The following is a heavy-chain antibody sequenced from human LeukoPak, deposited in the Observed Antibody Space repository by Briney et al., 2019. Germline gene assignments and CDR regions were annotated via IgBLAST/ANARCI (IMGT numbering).Heavy chain of an antibody. J-gene: IGHJ4*02. CDR3: AKDDYYDSSIDY. D-gene: IGHD3-22*01. CDR2: ISGSGGST. Sequence: GGSLRLSCAASGFTFGSYAMSWVRQAPGKGLEWVSAISGSGGSTYYADSVKGRFTISRDNSKNTLYLQMSSLRAEDTAVYYCAKDDYYDSSIDYWGQGTLVTVSS. CDR1: GFTFGSYA. V-gene: IGHV3-23*01.